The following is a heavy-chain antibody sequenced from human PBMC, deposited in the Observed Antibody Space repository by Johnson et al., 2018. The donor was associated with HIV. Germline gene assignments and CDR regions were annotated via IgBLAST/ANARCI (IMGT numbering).Heavy chain of an antibody. CDR2: IGTAGYT. V-gene: IGHV3-13*01. J-gene: IGHJ3*02. CDR3: ARGNRQYYYDSSGDAFYI. D-gene: IGHD3-22*01. Sequence: EVQLVESGGGLVQPGGSLRLSCAASGFTFSSYDMHWVRQATGKGLEWVSAIGTAGYTYYPGSVKGRFTISRENAKNSLYLQMNSLRAGDTAVYYCARGNRQYYYDSSGDAFYIWGQGTMVTVSS. CDR1: GFTFSSYD.